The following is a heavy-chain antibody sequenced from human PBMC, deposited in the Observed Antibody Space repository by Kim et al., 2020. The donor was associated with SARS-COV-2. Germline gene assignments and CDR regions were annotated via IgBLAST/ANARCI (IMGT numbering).Heavy chain of an antibody. D-gene: IGHD2-15*01. V-gene: IGHV3-30*18. CDR3: AKDSGPTSVHAFDI. Sequence: GGSLRLSCAASGFTFSSYGMHWVRQAPGKGLEWVAVISYDGSNKYYADSVKGRFTISRDNSKNTLYLQMNSLRAEDTAVYYCAKDSGPTSVHAFDIWGQG. CDR2: ISYDGSNK. J-gene: IGHJ3*02. CDR1: GFTFSSYG.